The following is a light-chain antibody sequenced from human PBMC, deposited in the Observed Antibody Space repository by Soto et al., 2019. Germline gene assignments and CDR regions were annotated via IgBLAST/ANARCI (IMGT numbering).Light chain of an antibody. J-gene: IGKJ5*01. CDR1: QSVSRY. V-gene: IGKV3-15*01. CDR2: GAS. CDR3: QQYNNWPPRNT. Sequence: EIVLTQSPATLSLSPGERATLSCRAIQSVSRYLAWYQQKPGQAPRLLIYGASTRATGIPARFSGSGSGTEFTLTISSLQSEDFAVYYCQQYNNWPPRNTFGQGTRLEIK.